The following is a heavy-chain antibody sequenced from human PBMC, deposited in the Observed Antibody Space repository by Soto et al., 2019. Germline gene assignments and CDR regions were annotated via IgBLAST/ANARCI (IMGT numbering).Heavy chain of an antibody. CDR2: INPSGGST. V-gene: IGHV1-46*01. J-gene: IGHJ6*02. CDR3: ARDVEDQLLIGYYYYYGMDV. CDR1: GYTFTSYY. D-gene: IGHD2-2*01. Sequence: ASVKVSCKASGYTFTSYYMHWVRQAPGQGLEWMGIINPSGGSTSYAQKFQGRVTMTRDTSTSTVYMELSSLRSEDTAVYYCARDVEDQLLIGYYYYYGMDVWGHGTTVTVSS.